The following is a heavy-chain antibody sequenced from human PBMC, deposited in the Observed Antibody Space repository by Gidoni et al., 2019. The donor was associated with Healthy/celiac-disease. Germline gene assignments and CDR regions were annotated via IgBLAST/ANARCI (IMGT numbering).Heavy chain of an antibody. CDR2: ITSSGDST. CDR1: EFTFSNYA. V-gene: IGHV3-23*01. J-gene: IGHJ3*02. D-gene: IGHD2-2*01. CDR3: AKDISSTWHNVFDI. Sequence: EVQLLESGGTLVQPGGSLRLFCAASEFTFSNYAMTWVRQAPGKGLEWVSTITSSGDSTFYVDSVRGRFTISRDNSKNTLYMQMNSLRAEDTAVYHCAKDISSTWHNVFDIWGQGTMVTVSS.